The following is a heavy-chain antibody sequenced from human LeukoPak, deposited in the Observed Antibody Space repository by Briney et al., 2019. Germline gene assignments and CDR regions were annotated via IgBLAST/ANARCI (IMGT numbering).Heavy chain of an antibody. Sequence: GGSLRLSCAASGFTFSSYWMSWVRQAPGKGLEWVANIKPDGSEKYFVGSVKGRFTISRVNAKNSLYLQMNSLRAEDTAVYYCARGDFDDYGDYVDAFEFWGQGTMVTVSA. V-gene: IGHV3-7*01. J-gene: IGHJ3*01. D-gene: IGHD4-17*01. CDR1: GFTFSSYW. CDR3: ARGDFDDYGDYVDAFEF. CDR2: IKPDGSEK.